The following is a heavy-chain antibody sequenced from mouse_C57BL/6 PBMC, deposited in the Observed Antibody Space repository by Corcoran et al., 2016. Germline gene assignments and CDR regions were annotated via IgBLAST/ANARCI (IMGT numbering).Heavy chain of an antibody. CDR3: ARWDDEAWLAY. V-gene: IGHV1-55*01. D-gene: IGHD4-1*01. CDR2: ICPGSGST. CDR1: GYTFTSYW. J-gene: IGHJ3*01. Sequence: QVQLQQPGAELVKPGASVKMSCKASGYTFTSYWITWVKQRPGQGLEWIGDICPGSGSTNYNEKFKSKATLTVDTSSSTAYMQLSSLTSEDSAVYYCARWDDEAWLAYWGQGTMVTVSA.